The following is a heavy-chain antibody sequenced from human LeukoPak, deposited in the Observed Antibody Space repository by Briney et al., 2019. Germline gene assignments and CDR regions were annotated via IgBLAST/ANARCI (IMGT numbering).Heavy chain of an antibody. V-gene: IGHV4-34*01. CDR2: INHSGST. CDR1: GGSFSGYY. Sequence: KPSETLSLTCAVYGGSFSGYYWSWIRQPPGKGLKWIGEINHSGSTNYNPSLKSRVTISVDTSKNQFSLKLSSVTAADTAVYYCARDKRSLSIAARPDYYYGMDVWGQGTTVTVSS. J-gene: IGHJ6*02. D-gene: IGHD6-6*01. CDR3: ARDKRSLSIAARPDYYYGMDV.